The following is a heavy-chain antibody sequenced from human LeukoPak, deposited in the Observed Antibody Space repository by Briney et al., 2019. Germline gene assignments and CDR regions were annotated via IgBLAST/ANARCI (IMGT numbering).Heavy chain of an antibody. CDR2: INHSGST. Sequence: PSETLSLTCAVYGGSFSGYYWSWIRQPPGKGLEWIGEINHSGSTNYNPSLKSRVTISVDPSKNQFSLKLRSVTAADTAAYYCARGGFLDPFDPWGRGTLVTVSS. D-gene: IGHD1-1*01. CDR1: GGSFSGYY. CDR3: ARGGFLDPFDP. V-gene: IGHV4-34*01. J-gene: IGHJ5*02.